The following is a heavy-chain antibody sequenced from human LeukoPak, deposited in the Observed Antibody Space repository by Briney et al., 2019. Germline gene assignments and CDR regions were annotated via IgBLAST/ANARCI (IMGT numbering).Heavy chain of an antibody. D-gene: IGHD6-6*01. CDR2: INSGGSEG. CDR1: GFTFSGFW. V-gene: IGHV3-7*03. Sequence: GGSLRLSCAVSGFTFSGFWMSWSRQAPGKGLEWVASINSGGSEGYYADVVEGRFTISRDNAKNSLYLLINSLRAEDAAVYYCARSSYSSSSSVWGQGTMVTVSS. CDR3: ARSSYSSSSSV. J-gene: IGHJ3*01.